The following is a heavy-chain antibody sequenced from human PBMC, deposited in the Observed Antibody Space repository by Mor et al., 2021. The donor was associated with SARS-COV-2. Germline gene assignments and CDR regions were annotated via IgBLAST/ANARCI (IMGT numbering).Heavy chain of an antibody. V-gene: IGHV1-69*01. CDR3: ARDRYSGYDFLLDAFDI. J-gene: IGHJ3*02. D-gene: IGHD5-12*01. Sequence: FQGRVTITADESTSTAYMELSSLRSEDTAVYYCARDRYSGYDFLLDAFDIWGQGTMVTVSS.